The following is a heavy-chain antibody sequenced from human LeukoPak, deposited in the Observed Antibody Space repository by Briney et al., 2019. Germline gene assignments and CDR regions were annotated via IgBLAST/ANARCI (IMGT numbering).Heavy chain of an antibody. CDR2: ISGSGGST. D-gene: IGHD3-22*01. J-gene: IGHJ4*02. V-gene: IGHV3-23*01. CDR3: AKVDYDSSGYNEDY. Sequence: PGGSLRLSCAASGFTFSSYAMSWFRQAPGKGLEWVSAISGSGGSTYYADSVKGRFTISRDNSKNTLYLQMNSLRADDTAVYYCAKVDYDSSGYNEDYWGQGTLVTVSS. CDR1: GFTFSSYA.